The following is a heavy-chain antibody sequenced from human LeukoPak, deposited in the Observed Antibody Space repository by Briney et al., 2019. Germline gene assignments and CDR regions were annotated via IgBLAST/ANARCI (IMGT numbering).Heavy chain of an antibody. CDR1: GFTFSSYA. J-gene: IGHJ4*02. V-gene: IGHV3-30*04. CDR2: ISYDGSNK. D-gene: IGHD6-19*01. Sequence: GRSLRLSCAASGFTFSSYAMHWVRQAPGKGLEWVAVISYDGSNKYYADSVKGRFTISRDNSKNTLYLQMNSLRAEDTAVYYCARDSGIAVAGLFDYWGREPWSPSPQ. CDR3: ARDSGIAVAGLFDY.